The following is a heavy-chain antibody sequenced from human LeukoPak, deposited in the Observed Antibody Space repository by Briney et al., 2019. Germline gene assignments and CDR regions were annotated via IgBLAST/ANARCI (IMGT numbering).Heavy chain of an antibody. Sequence: ASETLSLTCAVYGGSFSGYYWSWIRQPPGKGLEWIGEINHSGSTNYNPSLKSRVTISVDTSKNQFSLKLSSVTAADTAVYYCVYYDSSGYDSYWGQGTLVTVSS. CDR2: INHSGST. CDR1: GGSFSGYY. D-gene: IGHD3-22*01. CDR3: VYYDSSGYDSY. J-gene: IGHJ4*02. V-gene: IGHV4-34*01.